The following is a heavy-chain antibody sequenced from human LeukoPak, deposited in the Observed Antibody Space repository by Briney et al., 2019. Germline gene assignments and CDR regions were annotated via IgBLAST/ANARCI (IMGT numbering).Heavy chain of an antibody. CDR3: ARMTDPGGYSYAIDY. D-gene: IGHD5-18*01. V-gene: IGHV1-69*13. CDR2: IIPIFGTA. Sequence: ASVKVSCKASGYTFTNYGITWVRQAPGQGLEWMGGIIPIFGTANYAQKFQGRVTITADESTSTAYMELSSLRSEDTAVYYCARMTDPGGYSYAIDYWGQGTLVTVSS. J-gene: IGHJ4*02. CDR1: GYTFTNYG.